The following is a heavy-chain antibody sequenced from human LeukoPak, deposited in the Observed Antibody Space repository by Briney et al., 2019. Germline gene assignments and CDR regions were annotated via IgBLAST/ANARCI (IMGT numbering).Heavy chain of an antibody. J-gene: IGHJ6*03. CDR2: IKSKTDGGTT. CDR1: GFTFSNAW. V-gene: IGHV3-15*01. D-gene: IGHD3-3*01. CDR3: TTDFWSGYSYYYYYYMDV. Sequence: PGGSLRLSCAASGFTFSNAWMSWVRQAPGKGLEWVGRIKSKTDGGTTDYAAPVKGRFTISRDDSKNTLYLQMNSLKTEDTAVYYCTTDFWSGYSYYYYYYMDVWGKGTTVTVSS.